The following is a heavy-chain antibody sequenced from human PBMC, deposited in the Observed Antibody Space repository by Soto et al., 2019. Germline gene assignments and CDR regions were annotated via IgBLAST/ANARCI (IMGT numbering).Heavy chain of an antibody. Sequence: GASVKVSCKASGYTFTYRYLHWVRQAPGQALEWMGWITPFNGNTNYAQKFQDRVTITRDRSMSTAYMELSSLRSEDTAMYYCASEPGYSSGWYGWGQGTLVTVSS. CDR2: ITPFNGNT. CDR3: ASEPGYSSGWYG. CDR1: GYTFTYRY. J-gene: IGHJ4*02. V-gene: IGHV1-45*02. D-gene: IGHD6-19*01.